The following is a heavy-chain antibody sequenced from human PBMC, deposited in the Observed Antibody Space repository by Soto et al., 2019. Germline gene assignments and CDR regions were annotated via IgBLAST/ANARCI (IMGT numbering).Heavy chain of an antibody. CDR1: GFTFSSYE. Sequence: GFLRLSCAASGFTFSSYEMNWVRQAPAKGLEWVSYISSSGSTIYYADSVKCRFTISRDNAKNSLYLQMNSLRAEDTSVYYCARPGSTYCGGDCYSTLDYWGQGTLVAVSS. J-gene: IGHJ4*02. D-gene: IGHD2-21*02. CDR3: ARPGSTYCGGDCYSTLDY. V-gene: IGHV3-48*03. CDR2: ISSSGSTI.